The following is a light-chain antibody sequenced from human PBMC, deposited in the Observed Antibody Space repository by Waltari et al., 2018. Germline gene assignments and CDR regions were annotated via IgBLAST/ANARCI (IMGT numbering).Light chain of an antibody. CDR2: MDN. Sequence: YELTQAPSVSVSPGQTAKITCSGDAFPRQYVYWYQQKAGRAPVMIIYMDNERPSGIPERFSGSSSGTTVTLTISGVQAEDEADYYCHSVDTSGNMGTFGGGTKLTVL. CDR1: AFPRQY. CDR3: HSVDTSGNMGT. V-gene: IGLV3-25*03. J-gene: IGLJ3*02.